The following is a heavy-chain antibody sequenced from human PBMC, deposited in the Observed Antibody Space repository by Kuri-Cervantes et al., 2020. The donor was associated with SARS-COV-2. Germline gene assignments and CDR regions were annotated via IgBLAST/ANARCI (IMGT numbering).Heavy chain of an antibody. J-gene: IGHJ4*02. CDR1: GGTLSSYA. CDR2: IIPILGIA. D-gene: IGHD6-19*01. Sequence: PSVKVSCKASGGTLSSYAISWVRQAPGQGLEWMGRIIPILGIANYAQKFQGRVTITADKSTSTAYMELSSLRSEDTAVYYCARGAVAGIEYYWGQGTLVTVSS. CDR3: ARGAVAGIEYY. V-gene: IGHV1-69*04.